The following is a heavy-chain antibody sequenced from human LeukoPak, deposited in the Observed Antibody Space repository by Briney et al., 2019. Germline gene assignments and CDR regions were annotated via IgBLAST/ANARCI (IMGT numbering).Heavy chain of an antibody. Sequence: GSLRLSCAASGFTFSSYWSWIRQPPGKGLEWIGEINHSGSTNYNPSLKSRVTISVDTSKNQFSLKLSSVTAADTAVYYCARHVDSYGYALDYWGQGTLVTVSS. CDR3: ARHVDSYGYALDY. CDR1: GFTFSSY. D-gene: IGHD5-18*01. CDR2: INHSGST. J-gene: IGHJ4*02. V-gene: IGHV4-34*01.